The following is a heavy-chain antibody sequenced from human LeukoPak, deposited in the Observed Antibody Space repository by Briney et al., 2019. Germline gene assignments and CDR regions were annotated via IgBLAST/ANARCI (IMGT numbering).Heavy chain of an antibody. J-gene: IGHJ6*03. Sequence: LSLTCAVYGGSFSGYYWSWIRQAPGKGLEWVSYISSSSSTIYYADSVKGRFTISRDNAKNSLYLQMNSLRAEDTAVYYCARDPQYSGYDDYYYYMDVWGKGTTVTVSS. CDR1: GGSFSGYY. D-gene: IGHD5-12*01. CDR3: ARDPQYSGYDDYYYYMDV. V-gene: IGHV3-11*04. CDR2: ISSSSSTI.